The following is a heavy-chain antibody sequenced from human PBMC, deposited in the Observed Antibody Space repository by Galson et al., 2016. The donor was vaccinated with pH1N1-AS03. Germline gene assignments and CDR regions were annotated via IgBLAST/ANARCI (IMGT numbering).Heavy chain of an antibody. V-gene: IGHV4-59*11. CDR3: ARDRYFLGRSSEGWFDP. CDR2: IHYSGST. CDR1: GGSINSHY. Sequence: ETLSLTCTVSGGSINSHYWSWIRQPPGKGLEWIGCIHYSGSTNYNPSLKSRATISLDTSKRQLSLKLRSVTAADTAVYYCARDRYFLGRSSEGWFDPWGQGTLVTVSS. D-gene: IGHD3-16*02. J-gene: IGHJ5*02.